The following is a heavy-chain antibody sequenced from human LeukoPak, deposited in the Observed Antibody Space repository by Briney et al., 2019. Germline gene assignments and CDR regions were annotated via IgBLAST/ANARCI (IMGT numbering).Heavy chain of an antibody. CDR1: GFTFSSYA. D-gene: IGHD6-13*01. V-gene: IGHV3-23*01. CDR3: AKDNRLYSSSWFFDY. CDR2: ISGSGGSA. Sequence: GGSLRLSCAASGFTFSSYAMSWVRQAPGKGLEWVSGISGSGGSAYYADSVKGRFTISRDNSKNTLYLQMNSLRAEDTAVYYCAKDNRLYSSSWFFDYWGQGTLVTVSS. J-gene: IGHJ4*02.